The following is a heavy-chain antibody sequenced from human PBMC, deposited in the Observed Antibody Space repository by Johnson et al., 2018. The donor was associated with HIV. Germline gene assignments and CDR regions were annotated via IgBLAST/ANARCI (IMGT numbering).Heavy chain of an antibody. J-gene: IGHJ3*02. D-gene: IGHD1-1*01. CDR2: ISYDGTNK. Sequence: QVQLVESGGGVVQPGRSLRLSCAASGFTFSSYAMHWVRQAPGEGLEWVAVISYDGTNKYYADSVKGRFTIPRDNSKNTVYLQMNSLRADDTAMYYCARPLDWKDLSDALDIWGQGTMVSVSS. CDR3: ARPLDWKDLSDALDI. CDR1: GFTFSSYA. V-gene: IGHV3-30-3*01.